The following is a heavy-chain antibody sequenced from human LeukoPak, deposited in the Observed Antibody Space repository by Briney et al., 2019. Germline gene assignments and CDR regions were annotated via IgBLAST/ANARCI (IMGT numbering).Heavy chain of an antibody. CDR3: AKPKEEYYYGSGSYYN. CDR2: ISGSGTNT. CDR1: GFTFDTYA. D-gene: IGHD3-10*01. V-gene: IGHV3-23*01. J-gene: IGHJ4*02. Sequence: GGSLRLSCAASGFTFDTYALSWVRRAPGKGLEWVSAISGSGTNTYYADSVKGRFTISRDNSKNTLYLQMNSLRAEDTAVYYCAKPKEEYYYGSGSYYNWGQGTLVTVSS.